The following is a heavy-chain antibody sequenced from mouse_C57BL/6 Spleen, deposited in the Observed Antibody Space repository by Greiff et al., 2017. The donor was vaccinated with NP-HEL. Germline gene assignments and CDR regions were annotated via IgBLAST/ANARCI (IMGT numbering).Heavy chain of an antibody. CDR2: IDPENGDT. J-gene: IGHJ3*01. V-gene: IGHV14-4*01. CDR1: GFNFKDDY. D-gene: IGHD2-4*01. Sequence: DVQLQESGAELVRPGASVKLSCTASGFNFKDDYMHWVKQRPEQGLEWIGWIDPENGDTEYASKFQGKATITADTSSNTAYLQLSSLTSEDTAVYYCTTLYDYDEGFAYWGQGTLVTVSA. CDR3: TTLYDYDEGFAY.